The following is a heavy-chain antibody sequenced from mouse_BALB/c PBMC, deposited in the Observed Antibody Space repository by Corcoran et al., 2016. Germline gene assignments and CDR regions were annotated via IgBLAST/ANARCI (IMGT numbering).Heavy chain of an antibody. D-gene: IGHD1-1*01. CDR2: IYPGSGST. J-gene: IGHJ2*01. V-gene: IGHV1-81*01. Sequence: QVQLQQSGPELVKPGASVKMSWKSSGYTFTDYVISWVKQRTGQGLEWIGEIYPGSGSTYYNEKFKGKATLTSDKSFNTAYKQLSSLTSEDSAVYFCALRSYFDYWGQGTTLTVS. CDR3: ALRSYFDY. CDR1: GYTFTDYV.